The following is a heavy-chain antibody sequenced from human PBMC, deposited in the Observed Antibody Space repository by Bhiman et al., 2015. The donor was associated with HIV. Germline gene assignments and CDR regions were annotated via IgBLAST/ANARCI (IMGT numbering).Heavy chain of an antibody. V-gene: IGHV3-64*01. CDR1: GFTFSSYA. CDR2: ISSNGGTT. D-gene: IGHD1-26*01. CDR3: ARDFRSVGANDAFDI. Sequence: EVQLVESGGGLVQPGGSLRLSCVASGFTFSSYAMHWVRQAPGKGLEYVSAISSNGGTTYYANSVKGRFTISRDNSKNTLYLQMGSLRAEDTAVYYCARDFRSVGANDAFDIWGQGTMVTVSS. J-gene: IGHJ3*02.